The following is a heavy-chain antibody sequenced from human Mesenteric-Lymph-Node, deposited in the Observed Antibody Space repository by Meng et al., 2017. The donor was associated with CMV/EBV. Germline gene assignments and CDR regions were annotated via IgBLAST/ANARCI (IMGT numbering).Heavy chain of an antibody. J-gene: IGHJ4*02. Sequence: CKASGGTFNSYTISWVRQVPGQGLEWMGRIIPILGITNYAQRFQGRVTITADKSASTAYVELSSLRSDDTAVYYCAGQTTVVTPFDSWGQGALVTVSS. CDR3: AGQTTVVTPFDS. V-gene: IGHV1-69*02. CDR2: IIPILGIT. CDR1: GGTFNSYT. D-gene: IGHD4-23*01.